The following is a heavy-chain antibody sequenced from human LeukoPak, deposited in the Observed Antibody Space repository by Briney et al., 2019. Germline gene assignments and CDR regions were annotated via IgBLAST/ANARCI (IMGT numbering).Heavy chain of an antibody. V-gene: IGHV3-66*01. CDR1: GFTLSSYA. CDR3: ARDIAEHGTDV. CDR2: IYRGGST. D-gene: IGHD1-14*01. Sequence: PGGSLRLSCAASGFTLSSYAMQWVRQARGKGLEWGAVIYRGGSTYYADSEKGRFTIARDNSKNTLYLQINSLRAEDTAVYYCARDIAEHGTDVWGHGTTVTVSS. J-gene: IGHJ6*02.